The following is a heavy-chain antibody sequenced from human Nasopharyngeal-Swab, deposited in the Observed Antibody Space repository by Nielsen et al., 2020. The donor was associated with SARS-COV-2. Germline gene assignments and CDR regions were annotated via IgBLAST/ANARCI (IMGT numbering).Heavy chain of an antibody. Sequence: VRQAPGKGLEWAGLISYDGANKHYADSVKGRISISRNNSNNTLYLEMNTLRPEDTAIYYCARVSSKRFTFDYWGQGALVTVSS. D-gene: IGHD3-16*01. V-gene: IGHV3-30-3*01. CDR3: ARVSSKRFTFDY. CDR2: ISYDGANK. J-gene: IGHJ4*02.